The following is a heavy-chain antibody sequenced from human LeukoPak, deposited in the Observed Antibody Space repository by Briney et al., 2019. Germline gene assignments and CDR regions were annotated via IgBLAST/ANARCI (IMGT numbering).Heavy chain of an antibody. CDR3: ARGSSGWFNYYYYMDV. J-gene: IGHJ6*03. D-gene: IGHD6-19*01. Sequence: ASVKVSCKASGYTVTSYDINWVRQATGQGLEWMGWMNPYSGNTGYAQKFQGRGTMTRNTSISTAYMELSSLRSEDTAVYYCARGSSGWFNYYYYMDVWGKGTTVTVS. CDR1: GYTVTSYD. CDR2: MNPYSGNT. V-gene: IGHV1-8*01.